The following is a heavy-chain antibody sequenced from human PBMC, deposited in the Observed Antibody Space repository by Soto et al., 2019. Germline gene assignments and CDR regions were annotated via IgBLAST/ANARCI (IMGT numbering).Heavy chain of an antibody. J-gene: IGHJ4*02. Sequence: QLQLQESGPGLVKPSETLSLTCTVSGGSISSSSYYWGWIRQPPGKGLEWIGSIYYAGNTYYTPSLTSRVTISVDTSKHQSSLKLSSGTAADTAVYYCAREGGRYCSGGSCQVDYWGQGTLVTVSS. CDR3: AREGGRYCSGGSCQVDY. V-gene: IGHV4-39*02. CDR2: IYYAGNT. D-gene: IGHD2-15*01. CDR1: GGSISSSSYY.